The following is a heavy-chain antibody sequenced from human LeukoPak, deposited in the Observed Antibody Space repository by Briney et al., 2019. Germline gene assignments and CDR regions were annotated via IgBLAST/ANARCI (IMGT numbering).Heavy chain of an antibody. Sequence: SVKVSCKASGGTFSSYAISWVRQAPGQGLEWMGGIIPIFGTANYAQKFQGRGTITTDKSTSTAYMELSSLRSEDTAVYSCATCGHHFDDSFWDYYYMAVWGKGTTVTVSS. CDR2: IIPIFGTA. J-gene: IGHJ6*03. V-gene: IGHV1-69*05. D-gene: IGHD3-22*01. CDR1: GGTFSSYA. CDR3: ATCGHHFDDSFWDYYYMAV.